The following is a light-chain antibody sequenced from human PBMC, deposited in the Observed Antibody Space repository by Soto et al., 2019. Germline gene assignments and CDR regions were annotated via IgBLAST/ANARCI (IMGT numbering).Light chain of an antibody. CDR2: EAS. CDR3: QQTNAFPIT. V-gene: IGKV1D-12*01. J-gene: IGKJ5*01. CDR1: QGISRW. Sequence: DIQMTQSPSSVSASLGDRVTVTCRASQGISRWLAWYQQKPGQAPKLLIYEASILQSGVPSRFSGSGSGTDFTLTINSLQPEDFATYYCQQTNAFPITFGQGTRLEI.